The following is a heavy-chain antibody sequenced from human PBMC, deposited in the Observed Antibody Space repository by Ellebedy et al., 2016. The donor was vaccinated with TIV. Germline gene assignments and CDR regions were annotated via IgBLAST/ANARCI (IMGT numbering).Heavy chain of an antibody. CDR3: ARVRFQLLFNWFDP. V-gene: IGHV4-34*01. Sequence: SETLSLXXAVYGGSFSGYYWSWIRQPPGKGLEWIGEINHSGSTNYNPSLKSRVTISVDTSKNQFSLKLSSVTAADTAVYYCARVRFQLLFNWFDPWGQGTLVTVSS. CDR2: INHSGST. J-gene: IGHJ5*02. CDR1: GGSFSGYY. D-gene: IGHD2-2*01.